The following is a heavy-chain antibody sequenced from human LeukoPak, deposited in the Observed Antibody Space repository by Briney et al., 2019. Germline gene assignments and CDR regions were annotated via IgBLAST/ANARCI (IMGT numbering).Heavy chain of an antibody. CDR3: ASADFWSIYVDY. J-gene: IGHJ4*02. CDR1: GFTFSTYT. V-gene: IGHV3-21*01. Sequence: GGSLRLSCAASGFTFSTYTMIWVRQAPGKGLEWVSSITSNSDYIYYADSVKGRFTISRDNAKNSLYLRMNSLRAEDTAVYYCASADFWSIYVDYWGQGTLVTVSS. CDR2: ITSNSDYI. D-gene: IGHD3-3*01.